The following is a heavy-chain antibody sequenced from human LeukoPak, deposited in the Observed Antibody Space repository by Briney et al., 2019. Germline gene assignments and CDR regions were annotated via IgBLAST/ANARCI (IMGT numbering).Heavy chain of an antibody. J-gene: IGHJ5*02. Sequence: GGSLRLSCAASGFTFSSYSMNWVRQAPGKGLEWVSSITRSNYIYYADSVKGRFTISRDNAKNSLYLQMNSLRAEDTAVYYCAGGPKQQLLWGRASNGFDPWGQGTLVTVSS. D-gene: IGHD2-2*01. CDR1: GFTFSSYS. CDR2: ITRSNYI. V-gene: IGHV3-21*06. CDR3: AGGPKQQLLWGRASNGFDP.